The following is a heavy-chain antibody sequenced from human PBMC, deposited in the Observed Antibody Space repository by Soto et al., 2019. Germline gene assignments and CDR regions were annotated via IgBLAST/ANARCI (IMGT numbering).Heavy chain of an antibody. D-gene: IGHD3-3*01. CDR2: IYPGDSDT. V-gene: IGHV5-51*01. CDR3: AREAPERSGYRFSNYGMDV. Sequence: PGESLKISCKGSGYSFTSYWIGWVRQMPGKGLEWMGIIYPGDSDTRYSPSFQGQVTISADKSISTAYLQWSSLKASDTAMYYCAREAPERSGYRFSNYGMDVWGQGTTVTVS. CDR1: GYSFTSYW. J-gene: IGHJ6*02.